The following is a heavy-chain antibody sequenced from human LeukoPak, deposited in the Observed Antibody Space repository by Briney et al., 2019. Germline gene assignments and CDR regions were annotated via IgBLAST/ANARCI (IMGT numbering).Heavy chain of an antibody. CDR2: MWYDGRKK. V-gene: IGHV3-33*01. Sequence: GRSLRLSCAASGFTFRSYGMHWVRQAPGKGLEWVAVMWYDGRKKDYADSVKGRFIISRDNSKNTAYLQMNSLRADDTAVYYCARDPTTVTTGVLGYWGQGTLVTVSS. CDR3: ARDPTTVTTGVLGY. CDR1: GFTFRSYG. D-gene: IGHD4-17*01. J-gene: IGHJ4*01.